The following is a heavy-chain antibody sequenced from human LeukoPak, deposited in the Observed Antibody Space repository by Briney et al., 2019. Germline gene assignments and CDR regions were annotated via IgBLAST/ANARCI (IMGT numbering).Heavy chain of an antibody. CDR2: ISSSGSTI. D-gene: IGHD2/OR15-2a*01. Sequence: GGSLSLSCAASGFTFSSYEMNWVRQAPGKGLEWVSYISSSGSTIYYADSVKGRFTISRDNAKNSLYLQMNSLRAEDTAVYYCARVNIMPCHFDYWGQGTLVTVSS. CDR1: GFTFSSYE. J-gene: IGHJ4*02. CDR3: ARVNIMPCHFDY. V-gene: IGHV3-48*03.